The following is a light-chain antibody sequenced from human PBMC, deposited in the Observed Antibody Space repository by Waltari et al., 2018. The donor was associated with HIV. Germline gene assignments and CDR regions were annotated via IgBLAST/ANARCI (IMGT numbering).Light chain of an antibody. Sequence: QSALTQPRSVSGSPGQSVTISSPGTSRDVGDFNYVSWYQQHPAKAPKLMIFDVNKRPSGVPDRFSGSKSGNTASLTISGLQAEDEADYYCCSYADDYTWVFGGGTKLTVL. CDR3: CSYADDYTWV. CDR2: DVN. J-gene: IGLJ3*02. CDR1: SRDVGDFNY. V-gene: IGLV2-11*01.